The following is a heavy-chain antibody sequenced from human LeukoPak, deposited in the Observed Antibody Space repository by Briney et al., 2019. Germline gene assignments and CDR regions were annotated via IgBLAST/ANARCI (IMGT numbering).Heavy chain of an antibody. CDR1: GFIVSNNY. Sequence: PGGSLRLSCAASGFIVSNNYMSWVRQAPGKGLEWVSVFYRDGGIYYADSVKGRFTISRDNSKNRLYLQMNSLRAEDTAVYYCAKVGRSWAFDYWGQGTLVTVSS. CDR3: AKVGRSWAFDY. J-gene: IGHJ4*02. D-gene: IGHD6-13*01. CDR2: FYRDGGI. V-gene: IGHV3-53*01.